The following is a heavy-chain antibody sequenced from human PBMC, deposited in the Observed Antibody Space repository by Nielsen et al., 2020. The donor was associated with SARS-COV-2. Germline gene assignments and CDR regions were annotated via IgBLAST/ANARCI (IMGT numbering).Heavy chain of an antibody. J-gene: IGHJ4*01. V-gene: IGHV1-69*13. Sequence: SVKVSCKASGDPLYNSAFAWVRQAPGRGLEWVGGIVPVMGTPTYAQKFQGRITITADESTSTVYMELTSLRSEDTAVYFCARDAAGQWPAHFDYWGQGTLVTVSS. CDR3: ARDAAGQWPAHFDY. CDR1: GDPLYNSA. D-gene: IGHD6-19*01. CDR2: IVPVMGTP.